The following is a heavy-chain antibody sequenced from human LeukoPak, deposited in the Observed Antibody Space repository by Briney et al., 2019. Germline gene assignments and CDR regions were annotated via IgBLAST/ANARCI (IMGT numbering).Heavy chain of an antibody. CDR2: TNHSGST. J-gene: IGHJ4*02. V-gene: IGHV4-34*01. Sequence: SETLSLTCAVYGGSFSGYYWSWIRQPPGKGLEWIGETNHSGSTNYNPSLKSRVTISVDTSKNQFSPKLSSVTAADTAVYYCARVSSSAGYFDYWGQGTLVTVSS. D-gene: IGHD6-6*01. CDR1: GGSFSGYY. CDR3: ARVSSSAGYFDY.